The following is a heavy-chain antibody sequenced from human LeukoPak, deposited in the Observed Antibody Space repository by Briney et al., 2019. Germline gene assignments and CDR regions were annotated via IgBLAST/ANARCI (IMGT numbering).Heavy chain of an antibody. D-gene: IGHD3-10*01. CDR2: INPNSGGT. V-gene: IGHV1-2*02. J-gene: IGHJ5*02. CDR1: GYTFTGYY. CDR3: ARVPDYYGSGSSSNWFDP. Sequence: ASVKVSCKASGYTFTGYYIHWVRQAPGQGLEWMGWINPNSGGTNYAQKFQGRVTMTRDTSISTAYMELSRLRSDDTAVYYCARVPDYYGSGSSSNWFDPWGQGNLVTVSS.